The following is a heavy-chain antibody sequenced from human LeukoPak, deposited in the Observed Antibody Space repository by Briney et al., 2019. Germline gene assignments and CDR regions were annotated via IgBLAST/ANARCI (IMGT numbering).Heavy chain of an antibody. CDR2: IHYSGNS. Sequence: KSSETLSLTCSVSGGSISSSRYYWGWIRQPPGKGLEWIGSIHYSGNSYYNSSLKSRLTISVDTSKNQFSLKLSSVTAADTAVYYCARLDYGDYYFDYWGQGTLVTVSS. V-gene: IGHV4-39*01. CDR1: GGSISSSRYY. D-gene: IGHD4-17*01. J-gene: IGHJ4*02. CDR3: ARLDYGDYYFDY.